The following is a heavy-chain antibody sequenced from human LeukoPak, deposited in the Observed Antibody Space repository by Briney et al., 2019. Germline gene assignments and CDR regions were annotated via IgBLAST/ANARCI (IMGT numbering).Heavy chain of an antibody. V-gene: IGHV3-23*01. Sequence: GGSLRLSCAASGFTFSSYAMSWVRQAPGKGLEWVSAISGSGGSTYYADSVKGRFTISRDNSKNTLYLQMNSLRAEDTAVYYCARGGTLRTYYDFWSGRGWFDPWGQGTLVTVSS. CDR2: ISGSGGST. CDR1: GFTFSSYA. D-gene: IGHD3-3*01. CDR3: ARGGTLRTYYDFWSGRGWFDP. J-gene: IGHJ5*02.